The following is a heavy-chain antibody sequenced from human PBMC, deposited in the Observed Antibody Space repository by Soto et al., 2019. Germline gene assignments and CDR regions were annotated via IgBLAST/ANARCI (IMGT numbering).Heavy chain of an antibody. CDR2: IFHSGTT. V-gene: IGHV4-31*03. Sequence: QVRLQESGPGLVKPSQTLSLTCTVSGTSLSSVPSYWSWIRQFPGKGLEWIGYIFHSGTTYTNPSLRSRLTISVDTSENRLSLKLTSVTAADTAVYYCARDRVGGGFDVWGQGTMVTVSS. CDR1: GTSLSSVPSY. D-gene: IGHD1-26*01. CDR3: ARDRVGGGFDV. J-gene: IGHJ3*01.